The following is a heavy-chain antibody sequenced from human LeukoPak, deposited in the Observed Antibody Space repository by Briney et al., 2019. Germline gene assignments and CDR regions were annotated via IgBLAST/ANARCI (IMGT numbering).Heavy chain of an antibody. Sequence: GGSLRLSCAASGFTFSSYSMNWVRHPPGKGLEWVSSISSSSSYINYADSVKGRFTISTDNAKNSLYLQMKSLRADDTAAFYCARDEGFDDWGQRTLVTVS. CDR3: ARDEGFDD. V-gene: IGHV3-21*01. CDR1: GFTFSSYS. J-gene: IGHJ4*02. CDR2: ISSSSSYI.